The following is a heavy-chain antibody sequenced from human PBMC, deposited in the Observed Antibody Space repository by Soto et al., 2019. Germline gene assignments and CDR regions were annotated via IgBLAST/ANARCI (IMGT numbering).Heavy chain of an antibody. CDR3: ARGLSGYETYYYYYYMDV. D-gene: IGHD5-12*01. J-gene: IGHJ6*03. V-gene: IGHV1-8*01. CDR2: MNPNSGNT. CDR1: GYTFTSYD. Sequence: ASVKVSCKASGYTFTSYDITWVRPATGQGLEWMGWMNPNSGNTGYAQKFQGRVTMTRNTSISTAYMELSSLRSEDTAVYYCARGLSGYETYYYYYYMDVWGKGTTVTVSS.